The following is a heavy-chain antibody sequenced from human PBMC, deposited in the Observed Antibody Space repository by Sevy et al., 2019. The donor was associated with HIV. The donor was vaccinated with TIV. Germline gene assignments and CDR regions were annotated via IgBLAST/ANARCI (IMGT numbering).Heavy chain of an antibody. V-gene: IGHV3-33*01. CDR1: GFTFSSYG. D-gene: IGHD6-6*01. CDR2: IWYDGSNK. CDR3: AISSSSDYFDY. Sequence: GSLRLSCAASGFTFSSYGMHWVRQAPGKGLEWVAVIWYDGSNKYYADSVKGRFTISRDNSKNTLYLQMNSLRAEDTAVYYCAISSSSDYFDYWGQGTLVTVSS. J-gene: IGHJ4*02.